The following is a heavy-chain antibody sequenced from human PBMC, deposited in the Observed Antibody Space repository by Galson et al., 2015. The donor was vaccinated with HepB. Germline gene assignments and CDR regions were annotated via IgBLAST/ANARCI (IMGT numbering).Heavy chain of an antibody. V-gene: IGHV4-61*02. CDR2: IYTTGST. CDR3: ARLPGGGTYYAFDI. J-gene: IGHJ3*02. CDR1: GASVSSGSYY. Sequence: TLSLTCTVSGASVSSGSYYWSWIRQPAGTGLEWIGRIYTTGSTNYNPSLESRVTISVDTSKNQFSLKLSSVTAADTAVYYCARLPGGGTYYAFDIWGQGTMVTVSS. D-gene: IGHD1-26*01.